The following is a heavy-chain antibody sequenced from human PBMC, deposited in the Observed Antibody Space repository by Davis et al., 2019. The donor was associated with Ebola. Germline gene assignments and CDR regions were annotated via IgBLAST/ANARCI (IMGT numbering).Heavy chain of an antibody. D-gene: IGHD3-9*01. Sequence: MPSETLSLTCTVSGGSISSSSYYWGWIRQPPGKGLEWIGSIYYSGSTNYNPSLKSRVTISVDTSKNQFSLKLSSVTAADTAVYYCARALRYFDWLLYEEGYFQHWGQGTLVTVSS. J-gene: IGHJ1*01. V-gene: IGHV4-39*07. CDR3: ARALRYFDWLLYEEGYFQH. CDR2: IYYSGST. CDR1: GGSISSSSYY.